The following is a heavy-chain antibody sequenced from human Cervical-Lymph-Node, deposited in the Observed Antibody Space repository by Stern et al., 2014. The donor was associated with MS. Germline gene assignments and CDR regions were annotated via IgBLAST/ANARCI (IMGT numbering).Heavy chain of an antibody. D-gene: IGHD3-10*01. CDR2: MNRDGTTI. CDR1: GFTFRNYW. CDR3: TKDTYGPEDY. V-gene: IGHV3-74*02. Sequence: VQLEESGGGLVQPGGSLRLSCVTSGFTFRNYWMHWVRQVPGKGLVWVALMNRDGTTITHADSVKVRFTISRDNAKNTLYLQINSLRVEDTAVYYCTKDTYGPEDYWGQGTSVTVSS. J-gene: IGHJ4*02.